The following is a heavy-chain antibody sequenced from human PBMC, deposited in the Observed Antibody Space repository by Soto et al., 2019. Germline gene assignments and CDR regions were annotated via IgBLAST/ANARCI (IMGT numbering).Heavy chain of an antibody. CDR2: ISATGDRI. D-gene: IGHD6-6*01. CDR1: GLWICRYS. CDR3: TLRGSSSSAAVY. J-gene: IGHJ4*02. V-gene: IGHV3-23*01. Sequence: SGLWICRYSMNLNRQAPGKGLEWVSAISATGDRIYYVDSVKGRFTISRDISKNTLYLQMNSLRVEDTAQYYCTLRGSSSSAAVYWGLGTLVTVPS.